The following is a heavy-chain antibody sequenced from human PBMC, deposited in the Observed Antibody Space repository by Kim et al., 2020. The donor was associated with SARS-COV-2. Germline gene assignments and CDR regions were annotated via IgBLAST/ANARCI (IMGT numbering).Heavy chain of an antibody. CDR3: ARGGSGCSSSWYFKGDAFDI. V-gene: IGHV3-33*01. CDR2: IWYDGSNK. J-gene: IGHJ3*02. Sequence: GGSLRLSCAASGFTFSSYGMHWVRQAPGKGLEWVAVIWYDGSNKYYADSVKGRFTISRDNSKNTLYLQMNSLRAEDTAVYYCARGGSGCSSSWYFKGDAFDIWGQGTMVTVSS. CDR1: GFTFSSYG. D-gene: IGHD6-13*01.